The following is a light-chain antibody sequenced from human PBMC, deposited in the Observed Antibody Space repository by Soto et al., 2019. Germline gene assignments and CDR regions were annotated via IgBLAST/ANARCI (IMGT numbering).Light chain of an antibody. CDR1: SSDVGAYNY. Sequence: QSALTQPASVSGSPGQSITISCTGTSSDVGAYNYVSWYQQHPGKAPELIIFDVTNRPSGVSNRFSGSKSGNTASLTISGVQAEDETDYYCSSYTSSSIYVFGTGTKLTVL. V-gene: IGLV2-14*01. CDR2: DVT. J-gene: IGLJ1*01. CDR3: SSYTSSSIYV.